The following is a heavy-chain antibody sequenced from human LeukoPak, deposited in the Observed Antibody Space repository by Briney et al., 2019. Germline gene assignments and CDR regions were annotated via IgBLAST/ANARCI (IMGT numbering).Heavy chain of an antibody. CDR3: ARWVAVAGTAPPFDY. V-gene: IGHV4-61*02. CDR2: IYTSGST. Sequence: SETLSLTCTVSGGSISSGSYYWSWIRQPAGKGLEWIGRIYTSGSTNYNPSLKSRVTISVDTSKNQFSLKLSSVTTADTAVYYCARWVAVAGTAPPFDYWGQGTLVTVSS. J-gene: IGHJ4*02. D-gene: IGHD6-19*01. CDR1: GGSISSGSYY.